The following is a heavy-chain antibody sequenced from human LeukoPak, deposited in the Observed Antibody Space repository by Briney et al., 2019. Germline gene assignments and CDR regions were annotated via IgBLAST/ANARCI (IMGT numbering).Heavy chain of an antibody. Sequence: GASVKVSCKASGYTFTSYGISWVRQAPGQGLEWMGWISAYNGNTNYAQKLQGRVTMTTDTSTSTAYMELRSPRSDDTAVYYCARAPIVGYYYLQPIDYWGQGTLVTVSS. CDR2: ISAYNGNT. CDR1: GYTFTSYG. J-gene: IGHJ4*02. D-gene: IGHD3-10*01. CDR3: ARAPIVGYYYLQPIDY. V-gene: IGHV1-18*01.